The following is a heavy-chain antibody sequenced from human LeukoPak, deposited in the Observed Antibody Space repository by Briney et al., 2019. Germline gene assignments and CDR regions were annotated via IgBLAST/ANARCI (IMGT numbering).Heavy chain of an antibody. J-gene: IGHJ4*02. D-gene: IGHD3-10*01. V-gene: IGHV3-7*01. CDR3: AKDLHYGSADY. CDR1: GFTFSSYW. Sequence: PGGSLRLSCAASGFTFSSYWMSWVRQAPGKGLEWVANIKQDGSEKYYADSVKGRFTISRDNAKNALYLQMNSLRAEDTAVYYCAKDLHYGSADYWGQGTLVTVSS. CDR2: IKQDGSEK.